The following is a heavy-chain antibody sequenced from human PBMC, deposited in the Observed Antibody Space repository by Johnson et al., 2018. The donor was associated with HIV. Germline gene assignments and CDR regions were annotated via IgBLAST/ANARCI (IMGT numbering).Heavy chain of an antibody. Sequence: VQLVESGGGLVQPGGSLRLSCAASGFTFSSYWMSWVRQAPGKGLEWVANINQDGSEKYYVDSVKGRFTISRDNAKNSLYLQMNFLRPEDTAVYYCARFMGSTWSDASDIWGQGTMVIVSS. CDR2: INQDGSEK. CDR1: GFTFSSYW. D-gene: IGHD1-26*01. J-gene: IGHJ3*02. CDR3: ARFMGSTWSDASDI. V-gene: IGHV3-7*04.